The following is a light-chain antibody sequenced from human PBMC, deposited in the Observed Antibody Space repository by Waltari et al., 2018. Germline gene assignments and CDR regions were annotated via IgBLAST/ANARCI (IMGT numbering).Light chain of an antibody. V-gene: IGKV2-28*01. CDR1: QSPLYSNGNNY. J-gene: IGKJ4*01. CDR2: VGY. CDR3: LQSVQVPVT. Sequence: DTVLTQCPLSLPVTPGEPASLRCRPSQSPLYSNGNNYVNWYLQKPGLPPPLLFYVGYTRASGVPDIFSRSGAGTDFTLQISRVDAEDVGVYYCLQSVQVPVTFGGGTKVEIK.